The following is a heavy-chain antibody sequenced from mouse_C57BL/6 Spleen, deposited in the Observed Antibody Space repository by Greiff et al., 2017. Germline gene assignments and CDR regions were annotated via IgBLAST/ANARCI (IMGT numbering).Heavy chain of an antibody. CDR3: ARNHYYGSSPYAMDY. J-gene: IGHJ4*01. D-gene: IGHD1-1*01. V-gene: IGHV1-61*01. CDR2: IYPSDSET. CDR1: GYTFTSYW. Sequence: VQLQQPGAELVRPGSSVKLSCKASGYTFTSYWMDWVKQRPGQGLEWIGNIYPSDSETHYNQKFKDKATLTVDKSSSTAYMQLSSLTSEDSAVYYCARNHYYGSSPYAMDYWGQGTSVTVSS.